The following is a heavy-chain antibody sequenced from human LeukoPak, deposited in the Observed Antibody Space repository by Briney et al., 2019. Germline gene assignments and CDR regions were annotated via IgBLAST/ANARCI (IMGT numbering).Heavy chain of an antibody. J-gene: IGHJ4*02. CDR1: GGSISSYY. CDR2: IYTSGST. CDR3: ARVDDSSGSMFDY. V-gene: IGHV4-4*09. D-gene: IGHD3-22*01. Sequence: SETLSLTCTVSGGSISSYYWSWIRQPPGKGLEWIGYIYTSGSTNYNPSLKSRVTISVDTSKNQFSLKLSSVTAADTAVYYCARVDDSSGSMFDYWGQGTLVTVSS.